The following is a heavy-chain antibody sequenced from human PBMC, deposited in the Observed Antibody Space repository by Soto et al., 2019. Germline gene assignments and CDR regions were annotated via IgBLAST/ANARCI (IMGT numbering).Heavy chain of an antibody. CDR3: ARASYYSYMDV. Sequence: SETLSLSCAVYGGSFSGYYWSWIRQPPGKGLEWIGEINHSGSTNYNPSLKSRVTISVDTSKNQFSLNLSSVTAADTAVYYCARASYYSYMDVWGKATTVTVSS. CDR2: INHSGST. V-gene: IGHV4-34*01. CDR1: GGSFSGYY. J-gene: IGHJ6*03.